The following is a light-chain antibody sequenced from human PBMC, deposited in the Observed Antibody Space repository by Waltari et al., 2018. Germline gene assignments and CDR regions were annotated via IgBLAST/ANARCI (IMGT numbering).Light chain of an antibody. CDR3: AAWDDSLHGHWV. Sequence: QSVLTQPPSASGTPGQRVTISCTGSSSNLGGKVLTWYQQPPGKAPTLLIYRSVLRPSGVPDRFSGSKSGTSASLAISGLQSADEGDYYCAAWDDSLHGHWVFGGGTKVTVL. J-gene: IGLJ3*02. CDR2: RSV. CDR1: SSNLGGKV. V-gene: IGLV1-44*01.